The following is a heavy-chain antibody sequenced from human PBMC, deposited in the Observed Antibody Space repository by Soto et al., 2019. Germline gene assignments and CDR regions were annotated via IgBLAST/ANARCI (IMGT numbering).Heavy chain of an antibody. J-gene: IGHJ2*01. Sequence: EVQLLESGGGLVQPGGSLRLSCAASGFTFRDHAMSWVRQAPGKGLQWVSDISSNGGGTFYADSVKGRFTISRDNSKNTLHLQMNRLRAEDTAIYYCAKRHGGQLEIWHFDGWGRGSLVTVSS. V-gene: IGHV3-23*01. CDR1: GFTFRDHA. D-gene: IGHD6-13*01. CDR3: AKRHGGQLEIWHFDG. CDR2: ISSNGGGT.